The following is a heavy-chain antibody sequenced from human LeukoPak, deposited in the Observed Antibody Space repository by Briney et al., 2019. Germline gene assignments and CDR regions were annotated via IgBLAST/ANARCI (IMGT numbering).Heavy chain of an antibody. J-gene: IGHJ4*02. CDR2: ISGSGGGT. Sequence: GGSLRISCAASGLTFSTFSRYAMDWVRQAPGKGLEWVSGISGSGGGTYYAEAVKGRFTISRDNSKNTLYLQMNTLRAEDTAVYYCAKGRDFYGLGSDSWGQGTLVTVSS. D-gene: IGHD3-10*01. CDR1: GLTFSTFSRYA. V-gene: IGHV3-23*01. CDR3: AKGRDFYGLGSDS.